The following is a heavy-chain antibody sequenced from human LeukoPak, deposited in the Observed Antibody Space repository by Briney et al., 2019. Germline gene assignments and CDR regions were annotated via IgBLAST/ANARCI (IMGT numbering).Heavy chain of an antibody. CDR1: GYTFTGYY. J-gene: IGHJ4*02. D-gene: IGHD6-13*01. V-gene: IGHV1-18*04. CDR2: ISAYNGNT. Sequence: ASVNVSCKASGYTFTGYYMHWVRQAPGQGLEWMGWISAYNGNTNYAQKLQGRVTMTTDTSTSTAYMELRSLRSDDTAVYYCARESIWAGSSWSYVDYWGQGTLVTVSS. CDR3: ARESIWAGSSWSYVDY.